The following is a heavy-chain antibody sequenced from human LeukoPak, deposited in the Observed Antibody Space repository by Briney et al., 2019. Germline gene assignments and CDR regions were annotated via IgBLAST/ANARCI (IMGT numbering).Heavy chain of an antibody. V-gene: IGHV3-21*01. D-gene: IGHD2-2*01. CDR2: ISSSSSYI. CDR1: GFTFSSYS. Sequence: GGSLRLSCAASGFTFSSYSMNWVRQAPGKGLEWVSSISSSSSYIYYADSVKGRFTISRDNAKNSLYLQMNSLRAEDTAVYYCARVCSSTSCHDGAFDIWGQGTMVTVSS. CDR3: ARVCSSTSCHDGAFDI. J-gene: IGHJ3*02.